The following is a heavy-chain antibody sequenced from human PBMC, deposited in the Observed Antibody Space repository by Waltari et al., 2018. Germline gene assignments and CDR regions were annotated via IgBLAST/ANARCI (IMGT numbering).Heavy chain of an antibody. CDR2: INPNGGAK. CDR3: ARLSEY. J-gene: IGHJ1*01. V-gene: IGHV1-2*02. CDR1: GYIFNDYY. Sequence: QVDLVQSGPEVKKPGASVKVSCKTSGYIFNDYYIHWVRRAPGQGLEWMGWINPNGGAKYYAPKLRDRVTISTDTSIGTVYMHLTSLTSDDTALYFCARLSEYWGQGTLITVSS.